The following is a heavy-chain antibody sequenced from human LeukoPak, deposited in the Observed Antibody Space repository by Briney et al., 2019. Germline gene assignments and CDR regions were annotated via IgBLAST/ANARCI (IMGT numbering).Heavy chain of an antibody. V-gene: IGHV3-23*01. CDR3: AINSAPRNYCSSAAAGTPSSFDI. D-gene: IGHD6-13*01. Sequence: GGSLRLSCAASGFTFSSYAMSWVRQAPGKGLEWVSAISGSGGSTYYADSVKGRFTISRDNSKNTLYLQMNSLRAEDTAVYYCAINSAPRNYCSSAAAGTPSSFDIWGQGTMVTVSS. CDR2: ISGSGGST. J-gene: IGHJ3*02. CDR1: GFTFSSYA.